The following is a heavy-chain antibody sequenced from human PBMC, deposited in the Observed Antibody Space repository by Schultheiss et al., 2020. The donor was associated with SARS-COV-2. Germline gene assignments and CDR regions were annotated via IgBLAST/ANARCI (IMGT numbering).Heavy chain of an antibody. J-gene: IGHJ4*02. CDR2: IYYSGSN. CDR1: GGSISSYY. Sequence: SETLSLTCTVSGGSISSYYWSWIRQPPGKGLEWIGYIYYSGSNNYNPSLKSRVTISVDTSKNQFSLKLSSVTAADTAVYYCARTGGYDFWSGPLVDWGQGTLVTVSS. V-gene: IGHV4-59*08. CDR3: ARTGGYDFWSGPLVD. D-gene: IGHD3-3*01.